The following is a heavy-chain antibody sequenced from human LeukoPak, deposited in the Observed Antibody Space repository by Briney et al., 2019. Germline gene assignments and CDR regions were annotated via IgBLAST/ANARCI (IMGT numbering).Heavy chain of an antibody. CDR2: IYSGGSS. Sequence: PGGSLRLSCAASGFTVSSNYMSWVRQAPGKGLEWVSIIYSGGSSHHADSVKGRFSISRDNSKNTLYLQINSLRADDTAVYYCARLVSDWYFDLWGRGTLVTVSS. D-gene: IGHD6-13*01. CDR3: ARLVSDWYFDL. J-gene: IGHJ2*01. V-gene: IGHV3-53*01. CDR1: GFTVSSNY.